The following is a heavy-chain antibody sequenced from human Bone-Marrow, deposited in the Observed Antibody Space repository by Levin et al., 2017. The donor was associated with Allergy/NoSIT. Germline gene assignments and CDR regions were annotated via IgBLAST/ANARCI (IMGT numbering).Heavy chain of an antibody. Sequence: GASVKVSCKASGFTSSTYYMHWVRQAPGQGIEWMGIMNPSGGSASYAQKFKGRVSMTRDTSTSTVYMELSSLRSEDTAVYYCARGLGELSLGPFDYWGQGTLVTVSS. CDR2: MNPSGGSA. CDR3: ARGLGELSLGPFDY. CDR1: GFTSSTYY. J-gene: IGHJ4*02. D-gene: IGHD3-16*02. V-gene: IGHV1-46*01.